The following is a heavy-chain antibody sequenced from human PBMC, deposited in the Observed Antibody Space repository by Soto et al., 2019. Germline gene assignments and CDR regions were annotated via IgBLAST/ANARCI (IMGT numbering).Heavy chain of an antibody. J-gene: IGHJ4*02. V-gene: IGHV4-59*01. D-gene: IGHD2-2*01. CDR3: ARVQYCGSTSCFDY. CDR1: GGSISSYY. CDR2: IYYSGST. Sequence: PSETLSLTCTVSGGSISSYYWSWIRQPPGKGLEWIGYIYYSGSTNYNPSLKSRVTISVDTSKNQFSLKLSSVTAADTAVYYCARVQYCGSTSCFDYWGQGTLVTVS.